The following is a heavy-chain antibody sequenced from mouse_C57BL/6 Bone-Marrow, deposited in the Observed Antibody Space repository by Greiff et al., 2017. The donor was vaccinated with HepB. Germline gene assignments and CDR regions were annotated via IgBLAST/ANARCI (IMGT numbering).Heavy chain of an antibody. V-gene: IGHV7-3*01. D-gene: IGHD1-1*01. J-gene: IGHJ2*01. CDR3: ARYAYGSLDY. CDR1: GFTFTDYY. Sequence: EVNVVESGGGLVQPGGSLSLSCAASGFTFTDYYMSWVRQPPGKALEWLGFIRNKANGYTTEYSASVKGRFTISRDNYQSILYLQMNALRAEDSATYYCARYAYGSLDYWGQGTTLTVSS. CDR2: IRNKANGYTT.